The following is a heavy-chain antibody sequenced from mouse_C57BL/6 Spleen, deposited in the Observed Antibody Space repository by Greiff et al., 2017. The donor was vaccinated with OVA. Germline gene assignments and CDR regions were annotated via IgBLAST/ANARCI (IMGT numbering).Heavy chain of an antibody. J-gene: IGHJ4*01. Sequence: QVQLQQSGPGLVQPSQSLSITCTVSGFSLTSSGVHWVRQPPGKGLEWLGVIWSGGSTDYNAAFISRLSISKDNSKSQVFFKMNSLQADDTAIYYCASNSNYLYYAMDYWGQGTSVTVSS. D-gene: IGHD2-5*01. V-gene: IGHV2-4*02. CDR1: GFSLTSSG. CDR3: ASNSNYLYYAMDY. CDR2: IWSGGST.